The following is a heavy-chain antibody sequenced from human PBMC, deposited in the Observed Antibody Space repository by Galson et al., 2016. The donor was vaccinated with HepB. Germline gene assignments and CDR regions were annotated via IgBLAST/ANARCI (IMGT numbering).Heavy chain of an antibody. CDR1: GFSVSSRY. J-gene: IGHJ4*02. D-gene: IGHD4-17*01. V-gene: IGHV3-53*01. CDR2: IYSAGAT. CDR3: ASRSGGDYNLIDY. Sequence: SLRLSCAVSGFSVSSRYMAWVRRAPGKGLEWVSAIYSAGATYYVDSVKGRFTISRDSSKNTLYLQMNSLTAEDTAVYYCASRSGGDYNLIDYWGQGALVTVSS.